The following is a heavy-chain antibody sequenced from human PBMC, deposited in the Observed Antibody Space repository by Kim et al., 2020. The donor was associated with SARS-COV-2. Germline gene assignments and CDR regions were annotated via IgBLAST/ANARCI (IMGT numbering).Heavy chain of an antibody. CDR2: T. CDR3: ARGRIQPAPDY. Sequence: TNYAQKCQGRVTMTRDTSISTAYMELSRLRSDDTAVYYCARGRIQPAPDYWGQGTLVTVSS. D-gene: IGHD5-18*01. V-gene: IGHV1-2*02. J-gene: IGHJ4*02.